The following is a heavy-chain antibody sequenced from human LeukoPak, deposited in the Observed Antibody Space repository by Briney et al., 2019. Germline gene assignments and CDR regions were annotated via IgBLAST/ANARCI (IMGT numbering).Heavy chain of an antibody. J-gene: IGHJ4*02. CDR1: GGSIGSYY. CDR2: IYYSGST. CDR3: ARLGNYVWGSYRYTED. Sequence: SETLSLTCTVSGGSIGSYYWSWIRQPPGKGLEWIGYIYYSGSTNYNPSLKSRVTISVDTSKNQFSLKLSSVTAADTAVYYCARLGNYVWGSYRYTEDWGQGTLVTVSS. D-gene: IGHD3-16*02. V-gene: IGHV4-59*08.